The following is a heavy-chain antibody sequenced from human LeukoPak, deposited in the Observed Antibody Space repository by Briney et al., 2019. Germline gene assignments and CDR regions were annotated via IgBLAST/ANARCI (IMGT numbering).Heavy chain of an antibody. CDR3: ARWADCSSTSCYIGAWFDP. D-gene: IGHD2-2*01. Sequence: SETLSLTCTVSGGSISSGDYYWSWIRQPPGKGLEWIGYIYYSGSTNYNPSLKSRVTISVDTSKNQFSLKLSSVTAADTAVYYCARWADCSSTSCYIGAWFDPWGQGTLVTVSS. CDR1: GGSISSGDYY. J-gene: IGHJ5*02. V-gene: IGHV4-61*08. CDR2: IYYSGST.